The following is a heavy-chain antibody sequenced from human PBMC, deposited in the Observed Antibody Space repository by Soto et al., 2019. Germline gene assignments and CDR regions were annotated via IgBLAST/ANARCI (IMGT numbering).Heavy chain of an antibody. V-gene: IGHV1-8*01. D-gene: IGHD5-18*01. Sequence: ASVKVSCKTSGYTFTSYDINWVRQATGQGLEWMGWMNPNSGNTAYAQKFQGRVTMTRNTSISTGYMELSSLRSEDTAVYYCARGLGYSYGSPVGYWGQGTLVTVSS. CDR1: GYTFTSYD. J-gene: IGHJ4*02. CDR3: ARGLGYSYGSPVGY. CDR2: MNPNSGNT.